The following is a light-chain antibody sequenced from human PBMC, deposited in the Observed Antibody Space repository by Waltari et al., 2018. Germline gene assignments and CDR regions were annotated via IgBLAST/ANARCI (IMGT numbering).Light chain of an antibody. V-gene: IGLV5-45*03. CDR1: SGVNVISYN. J-gene: IGLJ3*02. CDR3: MIWHRGVWV. CDR2: YKAVSDK. Sequence: QAVLTQPSSLSASPGASASLTCPLRSGVNVISYNIYWYQQTAGSPPQFLLRYKAVSDKQQGSGVPSRFSGSKDASANVGILLISGLRSEDEADYYCMIWHRGVWVSGGGTQLTVL.